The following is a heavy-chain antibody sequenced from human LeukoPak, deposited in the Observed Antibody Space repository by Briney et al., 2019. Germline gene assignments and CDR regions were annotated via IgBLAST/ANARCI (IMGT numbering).Heavy chain of an antibody. J-gene: IGHJ4*02. D-gene: IGHD3-22*01. CDR3: AKGPFRDSGPYFDY. Sequence: GGSLRLSCAASGFIFNSYAMSWVRQAPGKGLEWVSTVSGSGVSTYLADSVKGRFTISRDNSKNTLYLQMNRLRAEDTAIYYCAKGPFRDSGPYFDYWGQGTQVTVSS. CDR2: VSGSGVST. V-gene: IGHV3-23*01. CDR1: GFIFNSYA.